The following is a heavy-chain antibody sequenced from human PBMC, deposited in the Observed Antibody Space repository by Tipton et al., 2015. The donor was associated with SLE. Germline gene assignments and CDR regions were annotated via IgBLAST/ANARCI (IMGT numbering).Heavy chain of an antibody. J-gene: IGHJ5*02. CDR2: INHSGST. Sequence: TLSLTCAVYGGSFSGYYWSWIRQPPGKGLEWIGEINHSGSTNYNPSLKSRVTISMDTSKNQLSLKLSFVTAADTAVYYCARGGRGDGGNPFDPWGQGTLVTVSS. V-gene: IGHV4-34*01. CDR1: GGSFSGYY. D-gene: IGHD4-23*01. CDR3: ARGGRGDGGNPFDP.